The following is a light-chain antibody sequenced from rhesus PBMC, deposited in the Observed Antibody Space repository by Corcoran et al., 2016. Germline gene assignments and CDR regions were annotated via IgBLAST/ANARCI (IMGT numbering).Light chain of an antibody. J-gene: IGKJ2*01. CDR1: QDIRNN. V-gene: IGKV1S17*01. Sequence: DIQMTQSPSSLSASVGDRVTITCQASQDIRNNLAWSQQTPGRAPKLLIFAASTLQNGVPSRVSGTGAGTDFTLTISSLQPEDFATYYCQQGYGMPYSFGQGTKVEIK. CDR2: AAS. CDR3: QQGYGMPYS.